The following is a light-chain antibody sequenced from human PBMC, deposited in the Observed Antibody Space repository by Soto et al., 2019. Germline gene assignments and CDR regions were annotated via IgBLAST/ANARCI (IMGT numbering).Light chain of an antibody. J-gene: IGLJ2*01. CDR3: SSYTSSSLVS. CDR2: DVS. CDR1: SSDVGGYNY. V-gene: IGLV2-14*01. Sequence: QSVLTQPASVSGSPGQSITISCTGTSSDVGGYNYVSWYQQHPGKAPKLMIYDVSNRPSGVSNRFSGSKSGNTASLTISGLQAEDEADYYCSSYTSSSLVSFGGGTKLTVL.